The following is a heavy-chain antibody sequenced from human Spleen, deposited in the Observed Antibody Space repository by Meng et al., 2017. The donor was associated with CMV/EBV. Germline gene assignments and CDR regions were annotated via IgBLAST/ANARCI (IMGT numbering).Heavy chain of an antibody. Sequence: SETLSLTCAVYGGSFSDYYWTWIRQPPGKGLQWIGEINDSVSTNYKWSLKSRVTISVDTSKKQFSLKLSSVTAADTAVYYCARGVGASPIGYWGQGTLVTVSS. CDR2: INDSVST. D-gene: IGHD1-26*01. CDR3: ARGVGASPIGY. J-gene: IGHJ4*02. V-gene: IGHV4-34*01. CDR1: GGSFSDYY.